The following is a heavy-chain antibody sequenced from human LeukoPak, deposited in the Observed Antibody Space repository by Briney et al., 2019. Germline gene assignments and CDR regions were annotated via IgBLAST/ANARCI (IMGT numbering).Heavy chain of an antibody. CDR1: GFSFSDHW. J-gene: IGHJ4*02. CDR2: IKTDGSEQ. Sequence: GGSLRLSCVASGFSFSDHWMNWFRQAPGKGLEWVATIKTDGSEQYYVDSVKGRFSISRDNAKNSLYLQINSLRAEDTAVYYCARDLSWQQSDYWGQGTLVTVSS. D-gene: IGHD5-24*01. V-gene: IGHV3-7*01. CDR3: ARDLSWQQSDY.